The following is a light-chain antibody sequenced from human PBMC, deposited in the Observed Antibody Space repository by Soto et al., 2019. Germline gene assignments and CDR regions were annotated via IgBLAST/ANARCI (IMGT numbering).Light chain of an antibody. V-gene: IGKV3-11*01. CDR3: QQRTNWPLT. J-gene: IGKJ4*01. CDR1: QSVSSY. CDR2: DAS. Sequence: EIVLTQSPATLSLSPGERATLSCRASQSVSSYLAWYQQKPGQAPRLLIYDASNRATGIPARFSGSGSGTDFTLTISSLGPDDFAVYYCQQRTNWPLTFGGGTKVEIK.